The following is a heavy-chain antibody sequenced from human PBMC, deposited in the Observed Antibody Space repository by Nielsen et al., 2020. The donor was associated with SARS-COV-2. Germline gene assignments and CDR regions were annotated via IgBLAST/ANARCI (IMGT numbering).Heavy chain of an antibody. V-gene: IGHV3-23*01. Sequence: VRQAPGKGLEWVSTIRGGGFGTFYADSVKGRFTISRDNSKNTLSLQLDNLRVEDTALYYCTKEALTAGGFDFWGQGILVTVSS. CDR2: IRGGGFGT. D-gene: IGHD6-13*01. J-gene: IGHJ4*02. CDR3: TKEALTAGGFDF.